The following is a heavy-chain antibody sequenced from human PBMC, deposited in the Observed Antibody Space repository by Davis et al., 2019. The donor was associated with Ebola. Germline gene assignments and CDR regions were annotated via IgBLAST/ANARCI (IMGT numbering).Heavy chain of an antibody. CDR3: ARSIAVGPFDY. Sequence: AASVKVSCKASGGTFSSYAINWVRQAPGQGLEWMGRIIPILGIANYAQKFQGRVTITADESTSTAYMELRSLRSDDTAVYYCARSIAVGPFDYWGQGTLVTVSS. V-gene: IGHV1-69*04. CDR2: IIPILGIA. CDR1: GGTFSSYA. D-gene: IGHD6-19*01. J-gene: IGHJ4*02.